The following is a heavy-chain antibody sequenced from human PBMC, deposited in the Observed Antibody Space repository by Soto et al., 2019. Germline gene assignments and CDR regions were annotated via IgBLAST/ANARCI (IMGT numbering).Heavy chain of an antibody. V-gene: IGHV4-34*01. D-gene: IGHD3-22*01. J-gene: IGHJ4*02. CDR2: INHSGST. CDR3: ASHLSYYYDSSGYPYGTFDY. CDR1: GGSFSGYY. Sequence: SETLSLTCAVYGGSFSGYYWSWIRQPPGKGLEWIGEINHSGSTNYNPSIKSRVTISVDTSKNQFSLKLSSVTAADTAVYYFASHLSYYYDSSGYPYGTFDYWGQGTLVTVSS.